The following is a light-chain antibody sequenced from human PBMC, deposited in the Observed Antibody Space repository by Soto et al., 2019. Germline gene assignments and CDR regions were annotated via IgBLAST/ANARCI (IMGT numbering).Light chain of an antibody. J-gene: IGKJ4*01. Sequence: NVLTQSPGTLSLSPGERATLSCRASQTVSGSYVAWYQQKPGQTPRLLTYGASSRATGIPDRFSGSGSGTDFTLTISRLEPEDFAVYHCQQYDSSPGLTFGGGTKVDIK. CDR1: QTVSGSY. CDR3: QQYDSSPGLT. CDR2: GAS. V-gene: IGKV3-20*01.